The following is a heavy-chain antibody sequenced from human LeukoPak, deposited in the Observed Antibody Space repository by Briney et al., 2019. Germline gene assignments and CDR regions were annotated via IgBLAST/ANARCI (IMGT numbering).Heavy chain of an antibody. D-gene: IGHD3-10*01. CDR3: ARQLYDSGSYYAPMDV. Sequence: PGGSLRLSCAASGFTFSSYWMSWVRQAPGKGLEWVANIKQDGSEKYYVDSVKGRFTISRDNAKNSLYLQMNSLRAEDTAVYFCARQLYDSGSYYAPMDVWGKGTTVTVSS. V-gene: IGHV3-7*01. CDR2: IKQDGSEK. CDR1: GFTFSSYW. J-gene: IGHJ6*03.